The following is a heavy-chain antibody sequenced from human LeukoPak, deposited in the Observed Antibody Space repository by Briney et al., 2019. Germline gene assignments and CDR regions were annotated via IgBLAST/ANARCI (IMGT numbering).Heavy chain of an antibody. D-gene: IGHD3-22*01. CDR3: ARPPYDSSGYSYVSDAFDI. CDR1: GFTYSNYA. Sequence: GGSLRLSCAASGFTYSNYAMSWVRQAPGKGVDWVSAISGSGVSTYYADSVKGRFTISRDNSENTLYLQMNSLRAEDTALYCCARPPYDSSGYSYVSDAFDIWVQGTVVTVSS. J-gene: IGHJ3*02. CDR2: ISGSGVST. V-gene: IGHV3-23*01.